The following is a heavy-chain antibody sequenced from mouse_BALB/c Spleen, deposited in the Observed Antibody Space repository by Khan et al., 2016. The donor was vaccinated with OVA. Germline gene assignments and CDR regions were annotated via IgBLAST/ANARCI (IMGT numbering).Heavy chain of an antibody. CDR3: TRLSFWFAS. CDR2: TYPGSGST. CDR1: GYTFTSYW. Sequence: LQQPGSELGRPGASVKLSCKASGYTFTSYWMHWVKKRPGQGNEWIGDTYPGSGSTNYDEKFKSKATLTVDTSSSTAYMQLSSLTSEDAAVYYCTRLSFWFASWVQWSLVTVSA. J-gene: IGHJ3*01. V-gene: IGHV1S22*01.